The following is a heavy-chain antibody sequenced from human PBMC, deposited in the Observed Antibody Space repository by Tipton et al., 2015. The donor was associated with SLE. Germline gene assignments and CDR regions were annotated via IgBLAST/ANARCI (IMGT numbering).Heavy chain of an antibody. V-gene: IGHV3-33*06. Sequence: SGFTFSSYGMHWVRQAPGKGLEWVAVIWYDGSNKYYADSVKGRFTISRDNSKNTLYLQMNSLRAEDTAVYYCVKDLVVAATPYYYGMDVWGQGTTVTVSS. CDR1: GFTFSSYG. J-gene: IGHJ6*02. CDR2: IWYDGSNK. CDR3: VKDLVVAATPYYYGMDV. D-gene: IGHD2-15*01.